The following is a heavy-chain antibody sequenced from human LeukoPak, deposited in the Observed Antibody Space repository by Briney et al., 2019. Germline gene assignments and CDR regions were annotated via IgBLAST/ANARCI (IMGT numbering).Heavy chain of an antibody. CDR3: ARRGYTYAYDS. V-gene: IGHV3-64*01. CDR2: ISSNGGST. Sequence: PWGSLSLSCAASGFTFSTYARHWVRQAPGKGLEYVSAISSNGGSTHYANSVRGRFTISRDNSKNTLYLQMGSLGVEDMAVYYCARRGYTYAYDSWG. D-gene: IGHD5-18*01. CDR1: GFTFSTYA. J-gene: IGHJ5*01.